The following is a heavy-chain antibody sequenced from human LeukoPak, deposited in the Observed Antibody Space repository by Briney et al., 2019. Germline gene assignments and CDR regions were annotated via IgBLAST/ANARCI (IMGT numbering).Heavy chain of an antibody. D-gene: IGHD6-19*01. J-gene: IGHJ5*02. CDR3: TKGQAVAGTTFDT. Sequence: QAGGSLRLSCAASGFTFTPYWMTWVRQAPGRGPEWVATIKPGGSEKFYVDSVKGRFSISRDNSKNTLSLQVNSLRAEDTAVYYCTKGQAVAGTTFDTWGRGTLVTASS. V-gene: IGHV3-7*03. CDR1: GFTFTPYW. CDR2: IKPGGSEK.